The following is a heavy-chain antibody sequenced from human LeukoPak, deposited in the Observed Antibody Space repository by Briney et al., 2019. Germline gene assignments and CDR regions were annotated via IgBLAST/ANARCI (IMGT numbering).Heavy chain of an antibody. D-gene: IGHD6-6*01. V-gene: IGHV5-51*01. CDR1: GYIFSNNW. Sequence: GESLKISCKGSGYIFSNNWIAWVRQKPGKGLEWMGIVYPGDSDTRHSPSFQGQVTTSADRSINTAYLYWNSLRASDTATYYCAVKLLNGLDVWGQGTTVTVSS. CDR2: VYPGDSDT. J-gene: IGHJ6*02. CDR3: AVKLLNGLDV.